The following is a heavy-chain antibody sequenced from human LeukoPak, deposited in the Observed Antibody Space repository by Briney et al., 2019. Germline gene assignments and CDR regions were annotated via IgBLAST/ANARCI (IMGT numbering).Heavy chain of an antibody. V-gene: IGHV4-59*12. CDR2: IYYSGST. CDR3: ARGSRWFDP. Sequence: KPSETLSLTCTVSGGSISNYYWSWIRQPPGKGLEWIGYIYYSGSTNYNPSLKSRVTISVDTSKNQFSLKLTSVTAADTAVYYCARGSRWFDPWGQGTLVTVSS. CDR1: GGSISNYY. J-gene: IGHJ5*02.